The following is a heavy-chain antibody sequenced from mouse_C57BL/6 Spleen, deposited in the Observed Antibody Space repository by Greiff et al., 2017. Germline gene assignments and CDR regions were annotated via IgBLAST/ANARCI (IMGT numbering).Heavy chain of an antibody. D-gene: IGHD2-4*01. Sequence: QVQLQQSGAELVRPGTSVKVSCKASGYAFTNYLIEWVKQRPGQGLEWIGVINPGSGGTNYNEKFKGKATLTADKSSSTAYMQLSSLTSEDSAVYFCAGWGAYYDYDVPWYFDVWGTGTTVTVSS. CDR3: AGWGAYYDYDVPWYFDV. CDR1: GYAFTNYL. V-gene: IGHV1-54*01. CDR2: INPGSGGT. J-gene: IGHJ1*03.